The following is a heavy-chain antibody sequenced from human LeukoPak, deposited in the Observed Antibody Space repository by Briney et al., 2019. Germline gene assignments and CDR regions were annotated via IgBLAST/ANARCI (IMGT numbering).Heavy chain of an antibody. CDR2: ISAYNGDT. V-gene: IGHV1-18*01. J-gene: IGHJ4*02. D-gene: IGHD3-9*01. Sequence: ASVKVSCKASGYTFPSYGISLVRQAPAQGLEWMGWISAYNGDTNSAQKLQGRGPITTDTSTSKAYMERRSLRSDDTGVCYCARGGGILAGYPFDYWGQGTLVTVSS. CDR3: ARGGGILAGYPFDY. CDR1: GYTFPSYG.